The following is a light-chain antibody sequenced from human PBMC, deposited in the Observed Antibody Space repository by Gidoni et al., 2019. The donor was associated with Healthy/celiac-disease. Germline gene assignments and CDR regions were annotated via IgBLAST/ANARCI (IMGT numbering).Light chain of an antibody. CDR2: GAS. CDR3: QQYNNWPPGIT. Sequence: EIVMTQSPATLSVSPGERATLSCRASQSVSSNLAWYQQKPGQAPRRLIYGASTRATGLPARLSGSGSGTEFTLTISSLQSEDFAVYYCQQYNNWPPGITFGQGTRLEIK. CDR1: QSVSSN. J-gene: IGKJ5*01. V-gene: IGKV3-15*01.